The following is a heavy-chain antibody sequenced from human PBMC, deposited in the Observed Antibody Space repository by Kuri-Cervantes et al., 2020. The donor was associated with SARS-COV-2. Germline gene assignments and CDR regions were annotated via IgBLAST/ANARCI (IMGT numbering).Heavy chain of an antibody. CDR2: IYYSGCT. V-gene: IGHV4-39*01. Sequence: SETLSLTCTVSGGSISSSSYYWGWIRQPPGKGLEWIGSIYYSGCTYYNPSLKSRVTISVDTSKNQFSLKLSSVTAADTAVYYCARHMMSSITIFGVVITRNWFDPWGQGTLVTVSS. CDR1: GGSISSSSYY. CDR3: ARHMMSSITIFGVVITRNWFDP. J-gene: IGHJ5*02. D-gene: IGHD3-3*01.